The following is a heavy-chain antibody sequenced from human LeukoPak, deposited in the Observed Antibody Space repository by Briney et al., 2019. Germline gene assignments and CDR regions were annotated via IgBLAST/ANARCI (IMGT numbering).Heavy chain of an antibody. J-gene: IGHJ4*02. Sequence: SETLSLTCTVSGGSISSYYWSWIRQPPGKGLEWIGYIYYNGDTNYNPSLKSRVIISIDTSSNQFSLRLNSMTAADTAVYYCARVLRAASWRSYDYWGQGSLVTVSS. CDR2: IYYNGDT. V-gene: IGHV4-59*01. CDR3: ARVLRAASWRSYDY. CDR1: GGSISSYY. D-gene: IGHD5-18*01.